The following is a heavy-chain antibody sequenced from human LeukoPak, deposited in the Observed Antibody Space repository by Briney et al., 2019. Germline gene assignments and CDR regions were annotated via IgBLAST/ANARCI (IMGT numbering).Heavy chain of an antibody. CDR1: GFTVIINY. D-gene: IGHD6-25*01. CDR2: ISSSGSTI. J-gene: IGHJ4*02. V-gene: IGHV3-11*01. Sequence: GGSLRLSCAASGFTVIINYMSWVRQAPGKGLEWVSYISSSGSTIYYADSVRGRFTLSRDNAKNSLYLQMNSLRVEDTAIYYCAREVAATGTPSLDNWGQGTLVTVSS. CDR3: AREVAATGTPSLDN.